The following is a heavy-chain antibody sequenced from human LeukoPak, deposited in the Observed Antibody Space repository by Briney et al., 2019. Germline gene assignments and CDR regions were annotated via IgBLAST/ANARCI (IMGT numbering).Heavy chain of an antibody. J-gene: IGHJ4*02. CDR1: GYTFASYY. CDR3: ARWTTTYLDY. D-gene: IGHD4-11*01. CDR2: INPSGGST. Sequence: GASVKVSCKASGYTFASYYIHWVRQAPGQGLEWMGIINPSGGSTNYAQKFQGRVTMTRDTSTRTVYMELSSLRSEDSAVYYCARWTTTYLDYWGQGTLVTVSS. V-gene: IGHV1-46*01.